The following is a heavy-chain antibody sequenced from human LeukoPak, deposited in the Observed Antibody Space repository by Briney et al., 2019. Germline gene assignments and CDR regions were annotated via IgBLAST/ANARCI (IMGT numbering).Heavy chain of an antibody. CDR2: INPNSGGT. CDR1: GYTFTSYY. CDR3: ARDLFGGTSATFDY. J-gene: IGHJ4*02. Sequence: ASVKVSCKASGYTFTSYYMHWVRQAPGQGLEWMGWINPNSGGTYYAQKFQGRVTMTSDTSISTAYMELSRLRSDNTAVYYCARDLFGGTSATFDYWRQGTLVSVSS. D-gene: IGHD4-23*01. V-gene: IGHV1-2*02.